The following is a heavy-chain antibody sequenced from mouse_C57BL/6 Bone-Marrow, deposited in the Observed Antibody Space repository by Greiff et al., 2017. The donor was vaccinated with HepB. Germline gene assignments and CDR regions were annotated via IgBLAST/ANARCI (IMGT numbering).Heavy chain of an antibody. Sequence: EVMLVESGGGLVQPGESLKLSCESNEYEFPSHDMSWVRKTPEKRLELVAAINSDGGSTYYPDTMERRFIISRDNTKKTLSLQMSRLRSEDTALYYCAREAQDYDSWYFDVWGTGTTVTVSS. CDR2: INSDGGST. J-gene: IGHJ1*03. D-gene: IGHD2-4*01. CDR1: EYEFPSHD. CDR3: AREAQDYDSWYFDV. V-gene: IGHV5-2*03.